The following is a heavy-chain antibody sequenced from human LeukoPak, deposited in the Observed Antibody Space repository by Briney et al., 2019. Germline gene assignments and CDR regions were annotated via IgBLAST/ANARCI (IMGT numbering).Heavy chain of an antibody. Sequence: SETLSLTCAVYGGSFSSYYWSWLRQPPGKGLEWIGEINHSGSTNYNPSLKSRVTISLDTSKNQFSLKLSSVTAADTAVYYCARFTAGSGSHQSIDYWGQGTLVTVSS. CDR3: ARFTAGSGSHQSIDY. J-gene: IGHJ4*02. V-gene: IGHV4-34*01. CDR1: GGSFSSYY. CDR2: INHSGST. D-gene: IGHD1-26*01.